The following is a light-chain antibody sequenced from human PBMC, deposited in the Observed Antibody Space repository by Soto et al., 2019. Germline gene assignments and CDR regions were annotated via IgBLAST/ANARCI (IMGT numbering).Light chain of an antibody. Sequence: IQLTQSPSSLSASIGDRVTITCRASQDIASYLAWYQQKPGNAPKLLIYAASTLHSGVPSRFSGSGTGTDFTLTISSLQPEDFVTYYCQRLNVNLLFGQGTKLEIK. CDR1: QDIASY. V-gene: IGKV1-9*01. J-gene: IGKJ2*01. CDR3: QRLNVNLL. CDR2: AAS.